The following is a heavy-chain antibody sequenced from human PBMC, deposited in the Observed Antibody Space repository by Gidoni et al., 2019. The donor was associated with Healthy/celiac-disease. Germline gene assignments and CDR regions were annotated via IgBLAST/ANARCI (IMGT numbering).Heavy chain of an antibody. D-gene: IGHD3-22*01. CDR2: IGTAGDT. Sequence: EVQLVESGGGVVQPGGPLRPYCAAPGSTFSSYDTHWVRQATETGLEWVSAIGTAGDTYYPDSVKGRFTISRENAKNSLYLQMNSLRAGDTAVYYCARAYYDSSGYHFDYWGQGTLVTVSS. CDR3: ARAYYDSSGYHFDY. CDR1: GSTFSSYD. V-gene: IGHV3-13*04. J-gene: IGHJ4*02.